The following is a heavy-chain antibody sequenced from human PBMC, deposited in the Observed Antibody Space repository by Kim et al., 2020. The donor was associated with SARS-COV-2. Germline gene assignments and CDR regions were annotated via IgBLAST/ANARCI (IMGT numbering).Heavy chain of an antibody. CDR2: IILIFGTA. Sequence: SVKVSCKASGGTFSSYAISWVRQAPGQGLEWMGGIILIFGTANYAQKFQGRVTITADESTSTAYMELSSLRSEDTAVYYCARDLLPYIVVVKNHAFDIWGQGTMVTVSS. D-gene: IGHD2-21*01. CDR3: ARDLLPYIVVVKNHAFDI. CDR1: GGTFSSYA. J-gene: IGHJ3*02. V-gene: IGHV1-69*13.